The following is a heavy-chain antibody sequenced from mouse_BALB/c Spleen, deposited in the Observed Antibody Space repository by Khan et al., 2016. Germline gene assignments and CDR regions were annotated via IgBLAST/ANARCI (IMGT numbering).Heavy chain of an antibody. CDR2: INTYTGEP. V-gene: IGHV9-3-1*01. D-gene: IGHD1-1*01. J-gene: IGHJ1*01. CDR1: GYTFTNYG. Sequence: QIQLVQSGPELKKPGETVKISCKASGYTFTNYGMNWAKQAPGKGLKWMGWINTYTGEPTYSDDFKGRFACSLETSASTAYLQINNLDNEDTATXFCVRGLHMSTVVTTVYWYFDVWGAGTTVPVSS. CDR3: VRGLHMSTVVTTVYWYFDV.